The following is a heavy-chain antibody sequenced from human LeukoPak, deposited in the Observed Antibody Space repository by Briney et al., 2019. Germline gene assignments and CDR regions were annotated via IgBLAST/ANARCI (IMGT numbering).Heavy chain of an antibody. CDR1: GGSISSSSYY. Sequence: PSETLSLTCSVSGGSISSSSYYWGWVRQPPGKGLEWIGYIYYSGSTNYNPSLKSRVTISVDTSKNQFSLKLSSVTAADTAVYYCARGDITVFGMVSWFDPWGQGTLVTVSS. CDR3: ARGDITVFGMVSWFDP. J-gene: IGHJ5*02. CDR2: IYYSGST. V-gene: IGHV4-61*05. D-gene: IGHD3-3*01.